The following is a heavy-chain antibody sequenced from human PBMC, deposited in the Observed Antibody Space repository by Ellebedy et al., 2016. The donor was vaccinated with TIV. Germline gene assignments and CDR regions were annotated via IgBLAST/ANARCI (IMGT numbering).Heavy chain of an antibody. CDR1: GFTFSSYG. CDR2: IWSDGSNQ. Sequence: PGGSLRLSCAASGFTFSSYGMHWVRQAPGKGLEWVAVIWSDGSNQYYADSVKGRFTISRDNSKNTLYLQMNSLRAEDTAVYYCARDPAEINIYASGDPYNWFDPWGQGTLVTVSS. V-gene: IGHV3-33*01. CDR3: ARDPAEINIYASGDPYNWFDP. D-gene: IGHD3-10*01. J-gene: IGHJ5*02.